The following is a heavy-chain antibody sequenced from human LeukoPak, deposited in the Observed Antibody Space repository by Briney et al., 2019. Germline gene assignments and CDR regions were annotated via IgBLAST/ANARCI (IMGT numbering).Heavy chain of an antibody. CDR2: IYYGGST. V-gene: IGHV4-59*01. D-gene: IGHD4-17*01. CDR3: ARETTVTALDY. Sequence: SETLSLTCTVSGGSISSYYWSWIRQPPGKGLEWIGYIYYGGSTNYNPSLKSRVTISVDTSKNQFSLKLSSVTAADTAVYYCARETTVTALDYWGQGTLVTVSS. CDR1: GGSISSYY. J-gene: IGHJ4*02.